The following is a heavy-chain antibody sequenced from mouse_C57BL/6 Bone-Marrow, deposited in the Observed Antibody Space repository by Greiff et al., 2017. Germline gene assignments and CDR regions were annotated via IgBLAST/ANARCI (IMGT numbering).Heavy chain of an antibody. CDR1: GYTFTSYW. J-gene: IGHJ4*01. CDR2: INPSNGGT. V-gene: IGHV1-53*01. CDR3: ASHYYGSSLYYYAMDY. Sequence: VQLQQPGTELVKPGASVKLSCKASGYTFTSYWMHWVKQRPGQGLEWIGNINPSNGGTNYNEKFKSKATLTVDKSSSTAYMQLSSLTSEDSAVYYCASHYYGSSLYYYAMDYWGQGTSVTVSS. D-gene: IGHD1-1*01.